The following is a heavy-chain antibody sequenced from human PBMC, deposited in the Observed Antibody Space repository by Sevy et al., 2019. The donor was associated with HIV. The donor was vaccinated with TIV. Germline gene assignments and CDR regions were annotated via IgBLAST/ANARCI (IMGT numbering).Heavy chain of an antibody. CDR1: GLTFSNAW. CDR3: TTVKGNRESGFWFDP. V-gene: IGHV3-15*01. D-gene: IGHD3-10*01. CDR2: IKRKTEGGTT. J-gene: IGHJ5*02. Sequence: GGSLRLSCAASGLTFSNAWMSWVRQAPGKGLEWVGHIKRKTEGGTTDYAAPVKGRFTISRDDSKNTLSLQMNSLKTEDTAVYYCTTVKGNRESGFWFDPWGQGTLVTVSS.